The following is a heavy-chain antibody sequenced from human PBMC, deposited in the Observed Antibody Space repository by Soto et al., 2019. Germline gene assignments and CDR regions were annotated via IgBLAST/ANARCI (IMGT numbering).Heavy chain of an antibody. V-gene: IGHV4-59*01. CDR1: GGSISSYY. CDR2: IYYSGST. J-gene: IGHJ4*02. D-gene: IGHD4-17*01. Sequence: SETLSLTCTVSGGSISSYYWSWIRQPPGKGLEWIGYIYYSGSTNYNPSLKSRVTISVDTSKNQFSLKLSSVTAADTAVYYCARLRLRPIWWGQGTLVTVSS. CDR3: ARLRLRPIW.